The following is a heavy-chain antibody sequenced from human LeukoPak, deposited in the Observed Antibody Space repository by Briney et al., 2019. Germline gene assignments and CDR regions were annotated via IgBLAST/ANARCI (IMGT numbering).Heavy chain of an antibody. V-gene: IGHV3-23*01. CDR3: AKDSPSSNIVVVPAAIGTFDY. Sequence: GGSLRLSCAASGFTFSSYAMTWVRQAPGKGLEWVSGISGSGDITYYADSVKGRFTISRDNSKNTLYLQMNSLRAEDTAVYYCAKDSPSSNIVVVPAAIGTFDYWGQGTLVTVSS. D-gene: IGHD2-2*01. CDR2: ISGSGDIT. CDR1: GFTFSSYA. J-gene: IGHJ4*02.